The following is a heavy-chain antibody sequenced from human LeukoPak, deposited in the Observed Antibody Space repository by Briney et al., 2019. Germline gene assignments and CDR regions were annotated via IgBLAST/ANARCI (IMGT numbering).Heavy chain of an antibody. V-gene: IGHV3-23*01. CDR1: GFTFITYS. D-gene: IGHD1-26*01. Sequence: PGGSLRLSCAASGFTFITYSMTWVRQAPGRGLEWVSAITGSGAFTDYADSVKGRFTISRDNSKNTLHLQMNSLRPADTAVYYCAKLWNEVGTTIYWGQGTLVTVSS. J-gene: IGHJ4*02. CDR2: ITGSGAFT. CDR3: AKLWNEVGTTIY.